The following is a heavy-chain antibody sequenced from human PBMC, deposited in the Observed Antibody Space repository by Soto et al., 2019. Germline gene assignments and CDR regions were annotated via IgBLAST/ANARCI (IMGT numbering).Heavy chain of an antibody. V-gene: IGHV4-61*08. CDR2: IYYSGST. D-gene: IGHD5-18*01. CDR3: ARADRAMVTSFDY. J-gene: IGHJ4*02. Sequence: SETLSLTCTVSGGSISSVDFYWSWIRQPPGKGLEWIGYIYYSGSTNYNPSLKSRVTISVDTSKSQFSLKLSSVTAADTAVYYCARADRAMVTSFDYWGQGTLVTVSS. CDR1: GGSISSVDFY.